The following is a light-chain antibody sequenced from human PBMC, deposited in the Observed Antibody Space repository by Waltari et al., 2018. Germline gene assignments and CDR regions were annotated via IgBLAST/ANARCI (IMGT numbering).Light chain of an antibody. CDR1: RSNIGSTY. CDR3: AAWDDSLSGRV. V-gene: IGLV1-47*01. J-gene: IGLJ3*02. CDR2: RNN. Sequence: QSVLTQPPSASGTPGQRVTISCSGSRSNIGSTYVYWSQQVPGTAPKLLIYRNNQRPSGVPDRFSGSKSGTSASLAISGLRSEDEADYYCAAWDDSLSGRVFGGGTKVTVL.